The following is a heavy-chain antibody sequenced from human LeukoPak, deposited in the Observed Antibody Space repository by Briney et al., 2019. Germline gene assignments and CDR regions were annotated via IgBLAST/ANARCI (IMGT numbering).Heavy chain of an antibody. V-gene: IGHV3-9*01. J-gene: IGHJ6*02. CDR1: GFTFDDYA. CDR2: ITWNSGYK. Sequence: QPGGSLRLSCAASGFTFDDYAMHWVRQAPGKGLEWVSGITWNSGYKVYADSVKGRFTISRDNAKNSLYLQMNSLRAEGTAVYYCARSQTHYYYYYGMDVWGQGTTVTVSS. CDR3: ARSQTHYYYYYGMDV.